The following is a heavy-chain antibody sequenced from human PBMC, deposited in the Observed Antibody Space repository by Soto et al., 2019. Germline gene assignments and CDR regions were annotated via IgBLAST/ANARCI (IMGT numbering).Heavy chain of an antibody. CDR2: ISSSSSYI. V-gene: IGHV3-21*01. D-gene: IGHD5-18*01. Sequence: PGGSLRLSCAASGFTFSSYSMNWVRQAPGRGLEWVSSISSSSSYIYYADSVKGRFTISRDNAKNSLYLQMNSLRAEDTAVYYCARDRTAMDMRYYMDVWGKGTTVTVSS. CDR3: ARDRTAMDMRYYMDV. CDR1: GFTFSSYS. J-gene: IGHJ6*03.